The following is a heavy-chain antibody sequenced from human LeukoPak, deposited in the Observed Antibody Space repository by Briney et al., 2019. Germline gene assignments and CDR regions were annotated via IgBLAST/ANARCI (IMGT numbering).Heavy chain of an antibody. J-gene: IGHJ6*03. Sequence: NSSETLSLTCTVSGVSISSSNSYWGWIRQPPGKGLEWIGSIYYSGNTYYNASLKSQVSISIDTSKNQFSLRLTSVTAADTAVYYCARRFGYYYYMDVWGKGTTVTVSS. D-gene: IGHD3-16*01. CDR2: IYYSGNT. V-gene: IGHV4-39*01. CDR3: ARRFGYYYYMDV. CDR1: GVSISSSNSY.